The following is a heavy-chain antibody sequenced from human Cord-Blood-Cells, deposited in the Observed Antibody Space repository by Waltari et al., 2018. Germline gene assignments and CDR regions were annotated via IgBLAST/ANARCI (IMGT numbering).Heavy chain of an antibody. D-gene: IGHD6-13*01. CDR1: GGSFCSSSYY. CDR3: ARRRRSYYFDY. CDR2: IYYSWST. V-gene: IGHV4-39*01. J-gene: IGHJ4*02. Sequence: QLQLQASGSGLVTPSETLSLTCTFSGGSFCSSSYYWDWVRQPPGKGPEWIGSIYYSWSTYYNPSLTSRVTISVDTSKNQFSLKLSSVTAADTAVYYCARRRRSYYFDYWGQGTLVTVSS.